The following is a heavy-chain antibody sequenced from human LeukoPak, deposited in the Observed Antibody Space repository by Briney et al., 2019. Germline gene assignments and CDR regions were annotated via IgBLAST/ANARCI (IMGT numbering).Heavy chain of an antibody. CDR1: GFTFSSYA. J-gene: IGHJ3*02. Sequence: GGSLRLSCAASGFTFSSYAMSWVRQAPGKGLGWVSSISSSSSYIYYADSVKGRFTISRDNAKNSLYLQMNSLRAEDTAVYYCARDSVGATGAFDIWGQGTMVTVSS. D-gene: IGHD1-26*01. CDR2: ISSSSSYI. CDR3: ARDSVGATGAFDI. V-gene: IGHV3-21*01.